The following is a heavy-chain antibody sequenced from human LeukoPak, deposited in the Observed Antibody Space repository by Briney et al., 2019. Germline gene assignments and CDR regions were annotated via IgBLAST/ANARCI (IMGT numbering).Heavy chain of an antibody. J-gene: IGHJ4*02. Sequence: GGSLKLSCAASGFTFSGSAMHWVRQASGKRLEWVGHIRSKANSYATAYAASVRGRFTISRDDSKNTAYLQMSSLKTEDTAVYYCTRLGGGYGELDNWGQGTLVTVSS. CDR1: GFTFSGSA. CDR3: TRLGGGYGELDN. V-gene: IGHV3-73*01. CDR2: IRSKANSYAT. D-gene: IGHD5-12*01.